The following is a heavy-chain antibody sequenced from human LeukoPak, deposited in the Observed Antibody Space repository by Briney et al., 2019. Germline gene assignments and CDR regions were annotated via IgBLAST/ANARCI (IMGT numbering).Heavy chain of an antibody. D-gene: IGHD6-19*01. J-gene: IGHJ4*02. Sequence: GGSLRLSCAASGFTFSSAWMSWVRQAPGKGLEWVGRIKSKADGGTTDYAAPVKGRFTISRDDSKNTLYLQMNSLKTEDTAVYYCAPEEAVAGSFDYWGQGTLVTVSS. CDR2: IKSKADGGTT. CDR1: GFTFSSAW. CDR3: APEEAVAGSFDY. V-gene: IGHV3-15*01.